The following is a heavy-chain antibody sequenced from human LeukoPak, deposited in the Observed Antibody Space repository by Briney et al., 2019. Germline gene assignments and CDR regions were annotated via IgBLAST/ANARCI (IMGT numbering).Heavy chain of an antibody. D-gene: IGHD3-3*01. CDR2: ISGSGDAT. CDR3: ARVAPTYYGLDY. Sequence: GGSLRLSCAASGFMFSNYAMTWVRQAPGKGLESISVISGSGDATNYADSVKGRFTISRDNSKSMLYVQMNSLRAEDTAVYYCARVAPTYYGLDYWGQGTLVTVSS. CDR1: GFMFSNYA. V-gene: IGHV3-23*01. J-gene: IGHJ4*02.